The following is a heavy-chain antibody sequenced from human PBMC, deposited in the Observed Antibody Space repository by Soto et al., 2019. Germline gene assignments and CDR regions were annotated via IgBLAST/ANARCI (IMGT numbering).Heavy chain of an antibody. CDR2: IIPIFGTA. V-gene: IGHV1-69*01. Sequence: QVQLVQSGAEVKKPGSSVKVSCKASGGTFSSYAISWVRQAPGQGLEWMGGIIPIFGTANYAQQFQGRVTITADESTSTAYMELSSLRAEDTAVYYCARDLYCSGGSCDGAFDIWGQGTMVTVSS. J-gene: IGHJ3*02. CDR3: ARDLYCSGGSCDGAFDI. D-gene: IGHD2-15*01. CDR1: GGTFSSYA.